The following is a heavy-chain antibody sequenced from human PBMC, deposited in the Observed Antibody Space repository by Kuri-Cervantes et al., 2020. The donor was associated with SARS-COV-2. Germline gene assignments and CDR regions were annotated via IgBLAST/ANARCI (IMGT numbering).Heavy chain of an antibody. D-gene: IGHD1-26*01. V-gene: IGHV3-49*04. CDR2: IRSKAYGGTT. CDR1: GFTFGDYA. CDR3: TRDSGRRIDGVPDY. J-gene: IGHJ4*02. Sequence: GGSLRLSCTASGFTFGDYAMSWVRQAPGKGLEWVGFIRSKAYGGTTEYAASVKGRFTISRDDSKSIAYLQMNSLKTEDTAVYYCTRDSGRRIDGVPDYWGQGTLVTVSS.